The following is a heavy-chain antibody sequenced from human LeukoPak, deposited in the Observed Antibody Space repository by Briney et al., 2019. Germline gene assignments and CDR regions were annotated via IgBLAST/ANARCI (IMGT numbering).Heavy chain of an antibody. V-gene: IGHV1-8*01. CDR1: GYTFTSYG. Sequence: GASVKVSCKASGYTFTSYGINWVRQATGQGLEWMGWMNPNSGNTGYAQKFQGRVTMTRNTSISTAYMELSSLRSEDTAVYYCARMYARYYGMDVWGQGTTVTVSS. J-gene: IGHJ6*02. D-gene: IGHD6-6*01. CDR3: ARMYARYYGMDV. CDR2: MNPNSGNT.